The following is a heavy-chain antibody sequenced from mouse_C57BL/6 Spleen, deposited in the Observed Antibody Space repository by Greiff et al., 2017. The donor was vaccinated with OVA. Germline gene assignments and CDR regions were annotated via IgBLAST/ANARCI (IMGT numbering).Heavy chain of an antibody. V-gene: IGHV1-26*01. CDR2: INPNNGGT. D-gene: IGHD1-1*01. CDR1: GYTFTDYY. J-gene: IGHJ3*01. Sequence: EVQLQQSGPELVKPGASVKISCKASGYTFTDYYMNWVKQSHGKSLEWIGDINPNNGGTSYNQKFKGKATLTVDKSSSTAYMELRSLTSEDSAVYYCARDRYYGSEGFAYWGQGTLVTVSA. CDR3: ARDRYYGSEGFAY.